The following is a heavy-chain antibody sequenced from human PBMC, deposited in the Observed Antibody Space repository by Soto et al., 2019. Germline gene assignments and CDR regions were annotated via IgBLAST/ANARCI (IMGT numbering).Heavy chain of an antibody. J-gene: IGHJ4*02. V-gene: IGHV3-30*18. Sequence: QVQLVESGGGVVQPGRSLRLSCAASGFTFSSYGMHWVRPAPGKGLEWVAVISYDRSNKYYADSVKGRFTISRYNSKNTLYLQMNSLRAEDTAVYYCAKDRPGSDYVWGSYRQGHFDYWGQGTLVTVSS. CDR2: ISYDRSNK. CDR3: AKDRPGSDYVWGSYRQGHFDY. D-gene: IGHD3-16*02. CDR1: GFTFSSYG.